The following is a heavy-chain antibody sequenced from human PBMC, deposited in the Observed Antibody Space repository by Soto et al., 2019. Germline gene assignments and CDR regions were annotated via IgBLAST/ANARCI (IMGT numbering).Heavy chain of an antibody. CDR3: AGDPDSHYNDSHASSYP. CDR1: GGTFSTYT. Sequence: QVQLVQSGAEVKKPGSSVKVSCKASGGTFSTYTITWVRQAPGQGLEWMGRIIPIIGIINYAQKFQGRVTITADKFTGPAYMELNRLRSDDTAVYYCAGDPDSHYNDSHASSYPWGQGTLVTVSS. V-gene: IGHV1-69*08. J-gene: IGHJ5*02. D-gene: IGHD3-22*01. CDR2: IIPIIGII.